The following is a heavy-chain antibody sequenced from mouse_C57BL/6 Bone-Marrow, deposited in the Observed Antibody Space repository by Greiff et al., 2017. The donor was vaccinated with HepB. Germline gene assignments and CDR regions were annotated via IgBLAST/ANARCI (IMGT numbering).Heavy chain of an antibody. CDR3: TRSDDGYYRYWFAY. CDR1: GYTFTDYE. CDR2: IDPETGGT. D-gene: IGHD2-3*01. V-gene: IGHV1-15*01. J-gene: IGHJ3*01. Sequence: QVQLQQSGAELVRPGASVTLSCKASGYTFTDYEMHWVKQTPVHGLEWIGAIDPETGGTAYNQKFKGKAILTADKSSSTAYMELRSLTSEDSAVYYCTRSDDGYYRYWFAYWGQGTLSLSLQ.